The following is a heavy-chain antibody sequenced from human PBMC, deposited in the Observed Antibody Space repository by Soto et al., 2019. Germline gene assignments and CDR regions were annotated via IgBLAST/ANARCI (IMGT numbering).Heavy chain of an antibody. CDR2: IRGTGGET. J-gene: IGHJ4*02. D-gene: IGHD2-21*01. Sequence: EVELLESGGGIVQPGGSLRVSCVASGFTIRNFVMSWVRQAPGQGLEWVSAIRGTGGETFYADSVKGRFTISRDNSKNTLYLQRNSLRDEDTALYFCAQDRGWGVVSPSHDYWGQGTLVTVSS. V-gene: IGHV3-23*01. CDR1: GFTIRNFV. CDR3: AQDRGWGVVSPSHDY.